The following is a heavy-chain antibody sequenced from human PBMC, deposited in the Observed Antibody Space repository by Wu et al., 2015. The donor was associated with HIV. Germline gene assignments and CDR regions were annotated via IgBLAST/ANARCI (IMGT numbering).Heavy chain of an antibody. CDR3: ARGRTNEYSGYFDY. D-gene: IGHD5-12*01. CDR2: ISPYNDNT. Sequence: QVQLVQSGAEVKKPGTSVKVSCKTSGYLFTMYGISWVRQAPGQGLEWMGWISPYNDNTDYAQRFQDRVTMTSDTSTSTVYMELRSLRSDDTAMYYCARGRTNEYSGYFDYWGQGTLVTVSP. CDR1: GYLFTMYG. J-gene: IGHJ4*02. V-gene: IGHV1-18*01.